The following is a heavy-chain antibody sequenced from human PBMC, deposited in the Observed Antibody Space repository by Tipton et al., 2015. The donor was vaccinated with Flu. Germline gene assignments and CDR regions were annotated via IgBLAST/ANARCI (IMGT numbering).Heavy chain of an antibody. Sequence: LRLSCAVYGGSFSGYYWSWIRQPPGKGLEWIGEINHSGSTNYNPSLKSRVTISVDTSKNQFSLKLSSVTAADTAVYYCARGIVVVTAVDYWGQGTLVTVSS. CDR2: INHSGST. J-gene: IGHJ4*02. CDR3: ARGIVVVTAVDY. CDR1: GGSFSGYY. D-gene: IGHD2-21*02. V-gene: IGHV4-34*01.